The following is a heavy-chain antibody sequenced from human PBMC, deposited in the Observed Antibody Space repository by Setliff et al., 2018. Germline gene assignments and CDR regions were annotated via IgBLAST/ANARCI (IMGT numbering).Heavy chain of an antibody. D-gene: IGHD5-12*01. J-gene: IGHJ6*02. CDR1: GVSFSDYY. Sequence: SETLSLTCTVYGVSFSDYYWGWVRQSPGKGLDWIGEINHSGTTNYDPSLEGRISISVDTSKRQFSLKLSSVTAADMAVYYCARDQWVRSPPLYFSYSMDVWGQGTTVTVSS. V-gene: IGHV4-34*01. CDR3: ARDQWVRSPPLYFSYSMDV. CDR2: INHSGTT.